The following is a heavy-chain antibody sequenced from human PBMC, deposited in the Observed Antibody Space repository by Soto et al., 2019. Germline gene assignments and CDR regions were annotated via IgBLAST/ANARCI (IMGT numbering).Heavy chain of an antibody. Sequence: GGSLRLSCAASGLTFSSYAMSWVRQAPGKGLEWVSAISGSGGSTYYADSVKGRFTISRDNSKNTLYLQMNSLRAEDTAVYYCAKATSSSLYYYYYMDVWGKGTTITVS. V-gene: IGHV3-23*01. CDR3: AKATSSSLYYYYYMDV. CDR2: ISGSGGST. CDR1: GLTFSSYA. J-gene: IGHJ6*03. D-gene: IGHD6-13*01.